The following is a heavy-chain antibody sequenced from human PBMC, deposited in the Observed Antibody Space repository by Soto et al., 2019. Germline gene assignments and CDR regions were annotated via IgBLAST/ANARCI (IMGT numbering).Heavy chain of an antibody. V-gene: IGHV3-23*01. D-gene: IGHD1-26*01. CDR2: ITASGRST. Sequence: EVQLLESGGGLVQPGGSLRLSCAASGLNFCTYAMTWVRQSPGKGLDWVSTITASGRSTHYADSVRGRFTISRDNSKNTLYLQMDSLRAEDTAIYYCAKGGPSFYYYGLDVWGQGTTVTVSS. CDR3: AKGGPSFYYYGLDV. CDR1: GLNFCTYA. J-gene: IGHJ6*02.